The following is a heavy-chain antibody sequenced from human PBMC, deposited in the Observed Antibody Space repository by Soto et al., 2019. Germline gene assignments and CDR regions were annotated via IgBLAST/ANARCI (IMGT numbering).Heavy chain of an antibody. V-gene: IGHV3-33*01. Sequence: GGSLRLSCAASGFTFSSYGMHWVRQAPGKGLEWVAVIWYDGSNKYYADSVKGRFTISRDNSKNTLYLQMNSLRAEDTAVYYCAREDIVLVPAAMRYFDYWGQGT. D-gene: IGHD2-2*01. CDR2: IWYDGSNK. J-gene: IGHJ4*02. CDR3: AREDIVLVPAAMRYFDY. CDR1: GFTFSSYG.